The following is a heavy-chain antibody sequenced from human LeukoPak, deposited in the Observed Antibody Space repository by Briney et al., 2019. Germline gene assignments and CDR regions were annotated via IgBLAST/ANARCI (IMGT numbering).Heavy chain of an antibody. D-gene: IGHD4-17*01. CDR1: GFTFKSTF. Sequence: GGSLRLSCAVSGFTFKSTFMNWVRQAPGKGLEWVSSISIGSSYIHYADSVKGPFTVSRDKDNDTLYLHMTGLSAEDSATYYCTRDYGARDDWGQGTLVTVSS. V-gene: IGHV3-21*01. J-gene: IGHJ4*02. CDR3: TRDYGARDD. CDR2: ISIGSSYI.